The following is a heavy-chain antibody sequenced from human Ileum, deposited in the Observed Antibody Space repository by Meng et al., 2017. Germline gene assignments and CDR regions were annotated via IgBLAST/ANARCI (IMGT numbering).Heavy chain of an antibody. D-gene: IGHD3/OR15-3a*01. J-gene: IGHJ4*02. Sequence: GESLKISCAASGFTFGSYWMTWVRLAPGKGLEWVANIGKDGSDKYYVDSVKVRFTISRDNAKNSLYLQMNSLRAEDTAVYYCARDTDWHNFDYWGQGTLVTVSS. CDR2: IGKDGSDK. CDR3: ARDTDWHNFDY. CDR1: GFTFGSYW. V-gene: IGHV3-7*01.